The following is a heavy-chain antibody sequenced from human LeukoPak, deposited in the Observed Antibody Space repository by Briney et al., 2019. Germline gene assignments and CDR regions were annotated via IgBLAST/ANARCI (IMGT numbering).Heavy chain of an antibody. D-gene: IGHD2-21*02. CDR3: AREDAYCGGDSCAFDI. J-gene: IGHJ3*02. V-gene: IGHV4-31*03. CDR2: IYYSGST. CDR1: GGSISSGGYY. Sequence: SETLSLTCTVSGGSISSGGYYWSWIRQHPGKGLEWIGYIYYSGSTYYNPSLKSRVTISVDTSKNQFSLKLSSVTAADTAVYYCAREDAYCGGDSCAFDIWGQGTMVTVSS.